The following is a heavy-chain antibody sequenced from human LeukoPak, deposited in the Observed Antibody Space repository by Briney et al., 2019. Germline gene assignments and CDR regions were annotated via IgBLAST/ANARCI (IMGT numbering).Heavy chain of an antibody. V-gene: IGHV1-69*06. D-gene: IGHD3-22*01. CDR3: ARGPRSGDSSGYNDY. Sequence: SVKVSCKASGGTFSSYAISWVRQAPGQGLEWMGGIIPIFGTANYAQKFQGRVTITADKSTSTAYMELSSLRSEDTAVYYCARGPRSGDSSGYNDYWGQGTLVTVSS. CDR2: IIPIFGTA. J-gene: IGHJ4*02. CDR1: GGTFSSYA.